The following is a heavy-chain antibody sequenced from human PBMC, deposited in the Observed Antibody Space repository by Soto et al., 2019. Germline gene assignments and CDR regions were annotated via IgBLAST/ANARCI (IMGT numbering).Heavy chain of an antibody. V-gene: IGHV1-8*01. CDR2: MNPNSGNT. CDR1: GYTFTSYD. D-gene: IGHD1-1*01. Sequence: SCKASGYTFTSYDINWVRQATGQGLEWMGWMNPNSGNTGYALKFQGRVTMTRNTSISTAYMELSSLRSEDTAVYYCARERTGTTSMXVWGQGTTVTVSS. J-gene: IGHJ6*02. CDR3: ARERTGTTSMXV.